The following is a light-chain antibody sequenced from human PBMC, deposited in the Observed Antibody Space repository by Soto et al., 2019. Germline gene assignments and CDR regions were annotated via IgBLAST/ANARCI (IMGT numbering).Light chain of an antibody. V-gene: IGKV3-20*01. Sequence: EIVLTQSPGTLSLSPGEIATLSFSASQSVSSSYLAWYQQKPGQAPRLLIYGASNRATGIPDRFSGSGSGTDFTLTITRLEPEDFGVYFCQQYDSTPWTFGQGTKVDI. CDR2: GAS. CDR1: QSVSSSY. CDR3: QQYDSTPWT. J-gene: IGKJ1*01.